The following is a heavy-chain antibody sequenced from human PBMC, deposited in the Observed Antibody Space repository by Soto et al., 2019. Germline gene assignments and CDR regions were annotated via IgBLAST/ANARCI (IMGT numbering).Heavy chain of an antibody. V-gene: IGHV4-4*02. D-gene: IGHD2-15*01. Sequence: QVQLQESGPGLVKPSGTLSLTCAVSGGSISSSNWWSWVRQPPGKGLEWIGEIYHSGSTNYNPSLRSCVTISVDTSKNQFSRKLGSVTAADTAVYYCARAGRGYCSGGSCYSGLHGMDVWGQGTTVTVSS. J-gene: IGHJ6*02. CDR1: GGSISSSNW. CDR3: ARAGRGYCSGGSCYSGLHGMDV. CDR2: IYHSGST.